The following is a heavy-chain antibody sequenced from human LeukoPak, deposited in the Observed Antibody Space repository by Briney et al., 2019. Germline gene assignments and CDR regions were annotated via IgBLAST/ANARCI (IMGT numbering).Heavy chain of an antibody. V-gene: IGHV1-8*01. D-gene: IGHD3-22*01. CDR2: MNPNSGNT. Sequence: ASVKVSCKASGYTFTSYDINWVRQATEQGLEWMGWMNPNSGNTGYAQKFQGRVTMTRNTSISTAYMELSSLRSEDTAVYYCARGYYYDSSGYYYESFDIWGQGTMVTVSS. J-gene: IGHJ3*02. CDR3: ARGYYYDSSGYYYESFDI. CDR1: GYTFTSYD.